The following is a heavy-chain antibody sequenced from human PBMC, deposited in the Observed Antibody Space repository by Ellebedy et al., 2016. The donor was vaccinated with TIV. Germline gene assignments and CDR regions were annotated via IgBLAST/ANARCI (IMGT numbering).Heavy chain of an antibody. CDR1: GYTFPRVG. D-gene: IGHD7-27*01. V-gene: IGHV1-18*01. CDR2: ISTYNGDT. CDR3: VHTGDRGI. J-gene: IGHJ3*02. Sequence: AASVKVSCKSSGYTFPRVGLSWVRQAPGQGREWMGWISTYNGDTKYAQKVQGRVTLTSDTPTSTAYMELKSLRSDDTAVYYCVHTGDRGIWGQGTMVTVSS.